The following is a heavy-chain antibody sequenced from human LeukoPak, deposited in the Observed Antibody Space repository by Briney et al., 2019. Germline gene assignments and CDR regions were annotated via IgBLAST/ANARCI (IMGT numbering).Heavy chain of an antibody. V-gene: IGHV3-23*01. D-gene: IGHD3-22*01. CDR2: ISGNGGTT. CDR3: AETSGYYSD. J-gene: IGHJ4*02. CDR1: GFTFSSYG. Sequence: PGGSLRLSCAASGFTFSSYGMNWVRQAPGKGLEWVSGISGNGGTTYYAGSVKGRFTISRDNSKNSLSLQVSSLRAEDTAVYYCAETSGYYSDWGQGTLVTVSS.